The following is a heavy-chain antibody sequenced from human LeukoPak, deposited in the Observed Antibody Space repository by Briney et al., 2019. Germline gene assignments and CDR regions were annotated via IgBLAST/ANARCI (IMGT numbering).Heavy chain of an antibody. J-gene: IGHJ4*02. CDR3: ARGLYYDSSAYFDF. D-gene: IGHD3-22*01. Sequence: GGSLRLSCAASGFTFSSYFMNWVRQAPGKGLEWVANINHDGGETYYVDSVKGRFTTSRENDKNSLYLQMNGLRAEDTAVYYCARGLYYDSSAYFDFWGQGSLVTVSS. CDR2: INHDGGET. V-gene: IGHV3-7*03. CDR1: GFTFSSYF.